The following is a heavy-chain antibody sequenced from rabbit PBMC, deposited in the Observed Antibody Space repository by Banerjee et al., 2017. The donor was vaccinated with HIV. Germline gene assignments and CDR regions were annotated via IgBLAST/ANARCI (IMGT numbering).Heavy chain of an antibody. J-gene: IGHJ3*01. Sequence: QSLEESGGDLVKPGASLTLTCTASGFSFSSSYWICWVRQAPGKGLEWIGCIGTGSSGSTWYASWAKGRFTISKTSSTPVTLQMTSLTVADTATYFCARGGWNGYALWGQGTLVTVS. CDR2: IGTGSSGST. V-gene: IGHV1S40*01. CDR1: GFSFSSSYW. D-gene: IGHD4-1*01. CDR3: ARGGWNGYAL.